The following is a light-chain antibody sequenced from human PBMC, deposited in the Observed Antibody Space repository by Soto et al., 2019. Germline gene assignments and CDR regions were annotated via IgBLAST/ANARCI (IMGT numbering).Light chain of an antibody. V-gene: IGLV1-40*01. J-gene: IGLJ1*01. CDR3: QSYDSSLSGSL. Sequence: LTQPPSVSGAPGQRVTISCTGSSSNIGAGYDVHWYQQLPGTAPKLLIYGNSNRPSGVPDRFSGSKSGTSASLAITGLQAEDEADYYCQSYDSSLSGSLFGTGTKLTVL. CDR2: GNS. CDR1: SSNIGAGYD.